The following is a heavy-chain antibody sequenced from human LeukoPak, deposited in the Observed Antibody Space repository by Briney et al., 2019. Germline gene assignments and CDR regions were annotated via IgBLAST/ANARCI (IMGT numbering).Heavy chain of an antibody. CDR3: AKGDCASGSCYFDD. Sequence: GGSLRLSCAASGFTLSKHPMYWVRQAPGKGLEWVSSLSDTGDSRHYADSVKGRFTISRDSARSALYLQMNSLRAEDMAVYYCAKGDCASGSCYFDDWGQGSQVTVSS. D-gene: IGHD2-8*01. V-gene: IGHV3-23*01. J-gene: IGHJ4*02. CDR1: GFTLSKHP. CDR2: LSDTGDSR.